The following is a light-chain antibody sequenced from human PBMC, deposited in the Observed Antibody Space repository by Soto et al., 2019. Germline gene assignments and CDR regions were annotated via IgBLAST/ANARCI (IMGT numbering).Light chain of an antibody. CDR1: SSDIGAYNY. J-gene: IGLJ2*01. V-gene: IGLV2-14*03. CDR3: SSYTSSSTVV. Sequence: QSALTQPASVSGSPGQSITISCNGTSSDIGAYNYVSWYQQHPGKAPKLMIYAVTNRPSGVSNRFSGSKSGHTASLTISGLQAEDEADYYCSSYTSSSTVVFGGGTKLTVL. CDR2: AVT.